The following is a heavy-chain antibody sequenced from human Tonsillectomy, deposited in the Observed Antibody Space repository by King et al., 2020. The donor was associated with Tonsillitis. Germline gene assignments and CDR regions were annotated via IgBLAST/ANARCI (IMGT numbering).Heavy chain of an antibody. V-gene: IGHV4-39*01. D-gene: IGHD3-9*01. CDR1: GGSISSRSYY. J-gene: IGHJ6*03. CDR3: ARTWWGDILTGYNSYYMDV. CDR2: IHYSGST. Sequence: LQLQESGPGLVKPSETLSLTCTVSGGSISSRSYYWGWIRQPPGKGLEWIGSIHYSGSTYYNPSLKSRVTISVDTSKNQFSLKLSSVTAADTALYYCARTWWGDILTGYNSYYMDVWGKGTTVTVSS.